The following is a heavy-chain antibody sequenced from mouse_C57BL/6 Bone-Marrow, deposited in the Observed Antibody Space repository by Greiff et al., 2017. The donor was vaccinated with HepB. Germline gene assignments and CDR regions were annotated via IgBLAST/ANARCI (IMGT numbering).Heavy chain of an antibody. D-gene: IGHD1-1*01. CDR2: IYPRSGNT. CDR3: ARGVYYYGSSYFYAMDY. Sequence: VQLQESGAELARPGASVKLSCKASGYTFTSYGISWVKQRTGQGLEWIGEIYPRSGNTYYNEKFKGKATLTADKSSSTAYMELRSLTSEDSAVYFCARGVYYYGSSYFYAMDYWGQGTSVTVSS. CDR1: GYTFTSYG. V-gene: IGHV1-81*01. J-gene: IGHJ4*01.